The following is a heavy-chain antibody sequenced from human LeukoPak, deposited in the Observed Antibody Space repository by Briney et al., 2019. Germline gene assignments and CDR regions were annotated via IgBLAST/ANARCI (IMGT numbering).Heavy chain of an antibody. J-gene: IGHJ4*02. V-gene: IGHV3-23*01. Sequence: PGGSLRLSCAASGFTFTSYGMNWVRQAPGKGLEWVSVISNSGDTTYYADSVKGRFTISRDNSKNTLYLQMDSLRAEDTAIYYCANLHRAPPDYWGQGTLVTVSS. CDR2: ISNSGDTT. CDR3: ANLHRAPPDY. CDR1: GFTFTSYG.